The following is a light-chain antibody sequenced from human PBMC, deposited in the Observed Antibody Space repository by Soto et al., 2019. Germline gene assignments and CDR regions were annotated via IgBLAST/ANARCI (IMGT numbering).Light chain of an antibody. V-gene: IGKV3-20*01. CDR1: QSVTSNH. CDR2: DAS. Sequence: ETVLTQSPGTLSLSPGERATLFCRASQSVTSNHLAWYQQKPGQAPRLLIYDASNRATGIPDRFSGSGSATDVTLIISRLEREDCGVYYCQHHMTSPPSWTCGQGPKVEIK. J-gene: IGKJ1*01. CDR3: QHHMTSPPSWT.